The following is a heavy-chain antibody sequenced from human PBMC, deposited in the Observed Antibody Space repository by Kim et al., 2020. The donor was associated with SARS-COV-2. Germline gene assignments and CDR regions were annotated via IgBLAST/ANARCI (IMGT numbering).Heavy chain of an antibody. CDR2: INPNSGGT. CDR1: GYTFTGYY. J-gene: IGHJ6*02. V-gene: IGHV1-2*04. D-gene: IGHD2-15*01. CDR3: VRASGGSYQTSPYYYYYGMDV. Sequence: ASVKVSCKASGYTFTGYYMHWVRQAPGQGLEWMGWINPNSGGTNYAQKFQGWVTMTRDTSISTAYMELSRLRSDDTAVYYCVRASGGSYQTSPYYYYYGMDVWGQGTTVTVSS.